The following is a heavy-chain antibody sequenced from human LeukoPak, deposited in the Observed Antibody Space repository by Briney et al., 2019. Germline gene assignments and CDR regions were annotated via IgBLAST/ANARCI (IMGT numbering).Heavy chain of an antibody. CDR2: INSDGSGT. CDR3: ARGFPVAAADWYFDL. D-gene: IGHD2-21*01. CDR1: GFTFKNFW. V-gene: IGHV3-74*01. Sequence: GGSLRLSCAASGFTFKNFWMHWVRQAPGKGLVWVSRINSDGSGTSYADSVKGRFTISRDNAKNTLYLQMTSLRVEDTAVYYCARGFPVAAADWYFDLWGRGTLVTVSS. J-gene: IGHJ2*01.